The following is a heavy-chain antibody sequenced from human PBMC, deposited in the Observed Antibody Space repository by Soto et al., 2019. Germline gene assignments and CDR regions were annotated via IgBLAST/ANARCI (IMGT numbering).Heavy chain of an antibody. Sequence: EVQLVESGGGLVQPGGSLRLSCEASGFTFRNYDMHWFRQGTGKGLEWVSGISAAGDPDYADSVEGRFTISRENAQNSFFLQMNSLRVGDTAVYYCARTDRDFYGLDVWGKGTTVIVSS. CDR1: GFTFRNYD. J-gene: IGHJ6*04. CDR2: ISAAGDP. V-gene: IGHV3-13*05. CDR3: ARTDRDFYGLDV.